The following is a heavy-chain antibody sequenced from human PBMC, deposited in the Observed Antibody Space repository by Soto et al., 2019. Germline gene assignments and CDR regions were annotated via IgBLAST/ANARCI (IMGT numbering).Heavy chain of an antibody. CDR3: ARRRSGRYQANYYFYY. CDR1: GLSISSHPW. CDR2: LYSSGGA. D-gene: IGHD1-26*01. V-gene: IGHV4-4*02. J-gene: IGHJ4*02. Sequence: SETLSLTCSVSGLSISSHPWWTWVRQAPGKGLEWIGELYSSGGAAYNPSLQNRATISVDSSQNHFSLTLTSVTAADTAVYYCARRRSGRYQANYYFYYWGQGTLVT.